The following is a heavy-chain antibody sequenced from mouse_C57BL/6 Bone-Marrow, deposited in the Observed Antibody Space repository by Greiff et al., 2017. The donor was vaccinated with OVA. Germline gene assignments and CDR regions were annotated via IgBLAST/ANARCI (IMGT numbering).Heavy chain of an antibody. CDR3: ARWITTVSEAYWYFDV. V-gene: IGHV1-64*01. J-gene: IGHJ1*03. CDR1: GYTFTSYW. Sequence: QVQLQQSGAELVKPGASVKLSCKASGYTFTSYWMHWVKQRPGQGLEWIGMIHPNSGSTNYNEKFKSKATLTVDKSSSTAYMQLSSLTSEDSAVYYCARWITTVSEAYWYFDVWGTGTTVTVSS. CDR2: IHPNSGST. D-gene: IGHD1-1*01.